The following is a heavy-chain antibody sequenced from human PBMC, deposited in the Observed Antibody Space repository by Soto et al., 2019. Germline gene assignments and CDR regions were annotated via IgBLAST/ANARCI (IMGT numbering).Heavy chain of an antibody. CDR1: VYIFNSYG. CDR3: ARSLFDFWSGSAFDY. CDR2: ISAYNGNT. V-gene: IGHV1-18*01. J-gene: IGHJ4*02. Sequence: QVQLVQSGAEVKNPGASVKLSCKASVYIFNSYGISWVRQAPGQALEGMGWISAYNGNTNYAQKLQGRVTMTTDTSTSTAYMELRSLRSDDTAVYYCARSLFDFWSGSAFDYWGQGTLVTVSS. D-gene: IGHD3-3*01.